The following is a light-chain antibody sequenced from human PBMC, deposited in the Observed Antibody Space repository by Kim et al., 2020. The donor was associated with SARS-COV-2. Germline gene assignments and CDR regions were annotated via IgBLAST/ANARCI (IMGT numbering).Light chain of an antibody. J-gene: IGLJ2*01. CDR3: QAWDSSSVL. Sequence: SVSPGQTPSITFSGDKVGDKLACWFEQKTSQSPAVVIYQVSMRTSGITERFSGSKCGNSATLTNSGTQAMYDAGYYCQAWDSSSVLFGGGTKVSVL. CDR2: QVS. V-gene: IGLV3-1*01. CDR1: KVGDKL.